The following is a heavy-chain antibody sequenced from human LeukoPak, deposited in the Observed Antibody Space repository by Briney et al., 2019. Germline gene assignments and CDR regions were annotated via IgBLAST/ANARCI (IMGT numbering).Heavy chain of an antibody. D-gene: IGHD2-21*02. Sequence: SVKVSCKASGGTFSSYAISWVRQAPGQGLEWMGGIIPIFGTANYAQKFQGRVTITADESTSTAYMELSSLRSEDTAVYYCARSRFFIVVVTGYYGMDVWGQGTTVIVSS. CDR1: GGTFSSYA. CDR2: IIPIFGTA. J-gene: IGHJ6*02. V-gene: IGHV1-69*13. CDR3: ARSRFFIVVVTGYYGMDV.